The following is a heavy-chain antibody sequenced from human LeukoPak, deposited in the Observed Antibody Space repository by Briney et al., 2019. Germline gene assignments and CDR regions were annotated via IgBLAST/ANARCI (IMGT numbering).Heavy chain of an antibody. Sequence: GASVKFSCKASGYTFTSYGISWVRQAPGQGLEWMGWISAYNGNTNYAQKLQGRVTMTTDTSTSTAYMELRSLRSDDTAVYYCARVVGGAYYYYYYMDVWGKGTTVTVSS. V-gene: IGHV1-18*01. CDR2: ISAYNGNT. D-gene: IGHD3-16*01. J-gene: IGHJ6*03. CDR3: ARVVGGAYYYYYYMDV. CDR1: GYTFTSYG.